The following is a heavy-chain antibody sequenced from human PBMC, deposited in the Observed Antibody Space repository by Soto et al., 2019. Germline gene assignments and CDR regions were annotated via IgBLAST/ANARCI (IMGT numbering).Heavy chain of an antibody. D-gene: IGHD4-17*01. CDR2: IYYSGST. Sequence: QLQLQESGPGLVKPSETLSLTCTVSGGSISSYYWSWIRQPPGKGLEWIGYIYYSGSTNYNPSLKSRVTISVDTSKNQFSLKLSSVTAADTAVYYCARHVGDYGDAAALYFDYWGQGTLVTVSS. CDR3: ARHVGDYGDAAALYFDY. V-gene: IGHV4-59*08. CDR1: GGSISSYY. J-gene: IGHJ4*02.